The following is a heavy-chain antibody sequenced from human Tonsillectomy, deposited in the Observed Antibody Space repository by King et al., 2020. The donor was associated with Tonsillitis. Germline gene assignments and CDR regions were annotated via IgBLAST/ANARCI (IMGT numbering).Heavy chain of an antibody. CDR3: AREDFGDYPY. D-gene: IGHD4-17*01. CDR1: DDSINSGPYY. CDR2: ISSSGST. J-gene: IGHJ4*02. V-gene: IGHV4-61*02. Sequence: QLQESGPGLVKPSQTLSLTCTVSDDSINSGPYYWNWIRQPAGRGLEWIGRISSSGSTNSNPSLMGRVTISVDTSKNQFSLKLNSVSAADTAVYYCAREDFGDYPYWGQGILVTVSS.